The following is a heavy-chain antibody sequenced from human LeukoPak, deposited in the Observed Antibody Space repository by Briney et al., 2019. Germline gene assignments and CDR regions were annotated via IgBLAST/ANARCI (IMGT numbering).Heavy chain of an antibody. CDR2: IYSGGST. J-gene: IGHJ6*02. Sequence: GGSLRLSCAASGFTFSSNYMSWVRQAPGKGLEWVSVIYSGGSTYYADSVKGRFTISRDNSKNTLYLQMNSLRAEDTALYYCAREPRLLRYFDSYYGMDVWGQGTTVTVSS. V-gene: IGHV3-53*01. CDR3: AREPRLLRYFDSYYGMDV. D-gene: IGHD3-9*01. CDR1: GFTFSSNY.